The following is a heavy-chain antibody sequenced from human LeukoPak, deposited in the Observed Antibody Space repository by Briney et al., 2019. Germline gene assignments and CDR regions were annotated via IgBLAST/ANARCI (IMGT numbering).Heavy chain of an antibody. J-gene: IGHJ4*02. CDR1: GFTFSKYW. D-gene: IGHD6-19*01. V-gene: IGHV3-74*01. CDR3: ATKQWLAPPPDS. CDR2: INTDGTVT. Sequence: SRGSLRLSCAASGFTFSKYWMLWVRQAPGKGLESVSRINTDGTVTTYADSVKGRFTVSRDNADNTMFLQMNSVRDEDTAVYYCATKQWLAPPPDSWGQGTPVTVSS.